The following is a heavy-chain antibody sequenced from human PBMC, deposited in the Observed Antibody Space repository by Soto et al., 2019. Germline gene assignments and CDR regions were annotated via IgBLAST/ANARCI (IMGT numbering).Heavy chain of an antibody. J-gene: IGHJ4*02. CDR2: LNSDGTSA. Sequence: EVQLVESGGGLVQRGGSLRLSCAGSGFTFSSNWMHWVRQDPGKGLVWVSRLNSDGTSANYADSVKGRFTISRDNAKNTLFLQRNSLTAEGTALYCCARGPSGGYGFDYWGQGTLVTVSS. D-gene: IGHD6-19*01. V-gene: IGHV3-74*01. CDR1: GFTFSSNW. CDR3: ARGPSGGYGFDY.